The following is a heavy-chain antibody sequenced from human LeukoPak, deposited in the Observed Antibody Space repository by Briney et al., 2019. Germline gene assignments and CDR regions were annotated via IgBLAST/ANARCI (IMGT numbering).Heavy chain of an antibody. Sequence: ASVKVSCKASGGTFSSYAISWVRQAPGQGLEWMGGIIPIFGTANYAQKFQGRVTITTDESTSTAYMELGSLRSEDTAVYYCARERALKGDYYDSNDGEGIFDYWGQGTLVTVSS. CDR1: GGTFSSYA. CDR2: IIPIFGTA. J-gene: IGHJ4*02. CDR3: ARERALKGDYYDSNDGEGIFDY. D-gene: IGHD3-22*01. V-gene: IGHV1-69*05.